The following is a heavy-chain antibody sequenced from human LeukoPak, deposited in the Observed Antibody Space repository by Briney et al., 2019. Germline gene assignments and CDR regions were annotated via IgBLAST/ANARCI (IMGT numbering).Heavy chain of an antibody. CDR1: GGSFSGYY. J-gene: IGHJ5*02. V-gene: IGHV4-34*01. CDR2: IYYSGST. Sequence: SETLSLTCAVYGGSFSGYYWSWIRQPPGKGLEWIGGIYYSGSTYYNPSLKSRVTISVDTSKNQFSLKLSSVTAADTAVYYCARLIPYYDFWSGSNWFDPWGQGTLVTVSS. CDR3: ARLIPYYDFWSGSNWFDP. D-gene: IGHD3-3*01.